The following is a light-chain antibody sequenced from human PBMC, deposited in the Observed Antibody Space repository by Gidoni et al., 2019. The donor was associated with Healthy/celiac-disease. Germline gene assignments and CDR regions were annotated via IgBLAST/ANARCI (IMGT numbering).Light chain of an antibody. V-gene: IGKV1-39*01. CDR3: QQSYSTPRT. J-gene: IGKJ4*01. Sequence: DIQMTQSPSSLSASVGDRVTITCRASQSISSSLNWYQQKPGKAPKLRIYAASSLQSGVRSRFSGSGSGTDFTLTISRLQSEDFATYYCQQSYSTPRTFGGGTKVEIK. CDR1: QSISSS. CDR2: AAS.